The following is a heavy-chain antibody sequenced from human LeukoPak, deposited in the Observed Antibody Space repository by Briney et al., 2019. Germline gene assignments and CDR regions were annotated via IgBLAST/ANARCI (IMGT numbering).Heavy chain of an antibody. CDR2: INPNSGGT. CDR3: ARGQIITAAGTGYYYYGMDV. Sequence: ASVKVSCKASGYTFTGYYMHWLRQAPGQGLEWMGWINPNSGGTNYAQKFQGRVTMTRDTSISTAYMELSRLRSDDKAVYYCARGQIITAAGTGYYYYGMDVWGQGTTVTVSS. D-gene: IGHD6-13*01. J-gene: IGHJ6*02. CDR1: GYTFTGYY. V-gene: IGHV1-2*02.